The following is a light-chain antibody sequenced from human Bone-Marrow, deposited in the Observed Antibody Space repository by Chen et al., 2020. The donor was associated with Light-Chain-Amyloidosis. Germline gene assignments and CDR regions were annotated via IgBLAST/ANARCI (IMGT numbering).Light chain of an antibody. CDR2: RDT. CDR1: DLPTKY. J-gene: IGLJ2*01. Sequence: SYELTQPPSVSVSPGQTARITCSGDDLPTKYAYWYQQKPGQAPVLVRHRDTERPSGISERLSGYSAGTTATLTISGVQEEDEADYHCQSADRSGAYEVIFGGGTKLTVL. CDR3: QSADRSGAYEVI. V-gene: IGLV3-25*03.